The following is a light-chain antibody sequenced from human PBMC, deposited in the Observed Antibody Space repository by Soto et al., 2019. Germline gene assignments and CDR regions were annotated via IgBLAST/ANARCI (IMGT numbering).Light chain of an antibody. CDR3: QQYGSSPWT. Sequence: EIVLTQSPGTLSLSPGERATLSCRASQSVGSSLAWYQQEPGQAPRLLIYGASTRATGIPARFSGSGSGTEFTLTISRLEPEDFAVYYCQQYGSSPWTFGQGTKVDIK. V-gene: IGKV3-20*01. J-gene: IGKJ1*01. CDR2: GAS. CDR1: QSVGSS.